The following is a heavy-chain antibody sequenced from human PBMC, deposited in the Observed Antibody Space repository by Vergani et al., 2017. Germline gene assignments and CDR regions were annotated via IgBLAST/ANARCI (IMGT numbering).Heavy chain of an antibody. Sequence: EVQLVESGGGLVQPGGSLRLSCAASGFTFSSFWMSWVRRAPGKGLGWGANIKQDGREKCYVDSVKGRFTISRNNAKNSLYLQMNSLRAEDTAVYYCAGTPTAVDSSSWTLDYWGQGTLVTVSS. J-gene: IGHJ4*02. CDR3: AGTPTAVDSSSWTLDY. CDR1: GFTFSSFW. D-gene: IGHD6-13*01. CDR2: IKQDGREK. V-gene: IGHV3-7*03.